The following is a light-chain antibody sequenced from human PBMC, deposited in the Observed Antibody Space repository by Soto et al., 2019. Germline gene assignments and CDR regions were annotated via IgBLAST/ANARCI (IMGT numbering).Light chain of an antibody. CDR2: GVS. CDR1: QGLSGY. Sequence: IQLTQSPSSLSASVGDRVTITCRASQGLSGYLAWYQQKPGKAPKLLIYGVSTLQSGVPSRFSGSRSGTDFTLTISSLQPEDFATYYCQQLNSYPITFGQGTRLEIK. CDR3: QQLNSYPIT. J-gene: IGKJ5*01. V-gene: IGKV1-9*01.